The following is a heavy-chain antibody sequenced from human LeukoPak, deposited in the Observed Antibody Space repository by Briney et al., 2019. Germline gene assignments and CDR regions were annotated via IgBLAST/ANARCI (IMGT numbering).Heavy chain of an antibody. CDR2: ISSSSSYI. J-gene: IGHJ4*02. CDR3: ASAAGWEFGY. V-gene: IGHV3-21*01. CDR1: GFTFSSYS. D-gene: IGHD1-26*01. Sequence: GGSLRLSCAASGFTFSSYSMNWVRQAPGKGLEWVSSISSSSSYIYYADSVKGRFTISRDNAKNSVYLQMNSLRVEDTAVYYCASAAGWEFGYWGQGTLVTVSS.